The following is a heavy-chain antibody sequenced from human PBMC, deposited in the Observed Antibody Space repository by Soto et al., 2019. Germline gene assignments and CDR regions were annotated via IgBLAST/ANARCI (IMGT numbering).Heavy chain of an antibody. CDR2: IDWDDDK. D-gene: IGHD3-16*01. CDR3: ARLVIFKSGHPRYVWDFFCH. CDR1: GCSLSTSGMR. V-gene: IGHV2-70*04. Sequence: SGPTLVNPTRTLTLTCTFSGCSLSTSGMRVSWIRQPPGKALEWLARIDWDDDKFYSTSLKTRLTISKDTSKNQVVLTMTKMDPVNTATYYCARLVIFKSGHPRYVWDFFCHWAHASLATVSS. J-gene: IGHJ4*01.